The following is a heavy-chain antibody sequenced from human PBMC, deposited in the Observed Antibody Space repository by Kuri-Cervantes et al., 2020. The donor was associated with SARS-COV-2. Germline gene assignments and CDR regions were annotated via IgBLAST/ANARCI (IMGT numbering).Heavy chain of an antibody. Sequence: GESLKISCAASRFTFSSYSMNWVRQAPGKGLEWVGRIKSKTDGGTTDYAAPVKGRFTISRDDSKNTLYLQMNSLKTEDTAVYYCSTGLYYYYYMDVWGKGTTVTVSS. CDR1: RFTFSSYS. CDR3: STGLYYYYYMDV. CDR2: IKSKTDGGTT. J-gene: IGHJ6*03. V-gene: IGHV3-15*01.